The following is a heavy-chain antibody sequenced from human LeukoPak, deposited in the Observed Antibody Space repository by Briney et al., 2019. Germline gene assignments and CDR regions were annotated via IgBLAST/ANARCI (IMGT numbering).Heavy chain of an antibody. CDR2: IYSGGGT. J-gene: IGHJ3*02. V-gene: IGHV3-66*02. CDR3: ARAVGVTAIHNAFDI. D-gene: IGHD2-21*02. Sequence: GGSLRLSCAAYGFTVSSNYMSWVRQAPGKGLEWVSVIYSGGGTDYADSVKGRFTISRDNSKNTLYLQMNSLRAEDTAVYYCARAVGVTAIHNAFDIWGQGTMVTVSS. CDR1: GFTVSSNY.